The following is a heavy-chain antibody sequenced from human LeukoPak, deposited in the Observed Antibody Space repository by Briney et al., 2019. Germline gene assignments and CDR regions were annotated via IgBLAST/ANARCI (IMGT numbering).Heavy chain of an antibody. CDR1: GFTVSSNY. D-gene: IGHD3-3*02. CDR3: ARGGAIFLNLFDP. CDR2: IYSGGST. V-gene: IGHV3-53*01. J-gene: IGHJ5*02. Sequence: GGSLRLSCAASGFTVSSNYMSWVRQAPGKGLEWVSVIYSGGSTYYADSVKGRFTISRDNSKNTLYLQMNSLRAEDTAVYYCARGGAIFLNLFDPWGQGTLVTVSS.